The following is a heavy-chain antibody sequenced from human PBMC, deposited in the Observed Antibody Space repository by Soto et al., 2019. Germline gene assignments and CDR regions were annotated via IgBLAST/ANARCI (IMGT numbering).Heavy chain of an antibody. J-gene: IGHJ6*03. CDR2: ISSSSSYI. CDR1: GFTFSSYS. D-gene: IGHD6-13*01. V-gene: IGHV3-21*01. Sequence: EVQLVESGGGLVKPGGSLRLSCAASGFTFSSYSMNWVRQAPGKGLEWVSSISSSSSYIYYADSVKGRFTISRDNAKNSLYLQMNSLRAEDTAVYYCARDRYQQQLEGYYYYYMDVWGKGTTVTVSS. CDR3: ARDRYQQQLEGYYYYYMDV.